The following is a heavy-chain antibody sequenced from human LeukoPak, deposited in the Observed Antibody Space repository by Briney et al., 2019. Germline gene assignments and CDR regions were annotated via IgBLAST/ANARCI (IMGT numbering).Heavy chain of an antibody. CDR2: VHLDGRT. CDR3: AREGGFYRPLDY. D-gene: IGHD3-3*01. V-gene: IGHV4-4*02. CDR1: GGPVPSTNW. J-gene: IGHJ4*02. Sequence: SGTLSLPCDVSGGPVPSTNWWALVRQPPGKGLEWIGEVHLDGRTNYNPSLKSRLIMSVDLPENHISLKLTSVTAADTAVYYCAREGGFYRPLDYSGQGTLVTVSS.